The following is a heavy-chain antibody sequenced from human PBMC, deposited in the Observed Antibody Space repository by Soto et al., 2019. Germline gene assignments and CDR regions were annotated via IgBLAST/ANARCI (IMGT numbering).Heavy chain of an antibody. CDR3: ARGGEPLGYYGLDV. V-gene: IGHV4-61*01. Sequence: LSLTCSVSGGSVRSGNHFWNWIRQPPGRRLEWLGYMYYTGVTNYNPSLKSRVSMSVDTSKNQFSLKLTSLTAADTAVYYCARGGEPLGYYGLDVWGQGITVTVSS. D-gene: IGHD3-10*01. CDR2: MYYTGVT. J-gene: IGHJ6*02. CDR1: GGSVRSGNHF.